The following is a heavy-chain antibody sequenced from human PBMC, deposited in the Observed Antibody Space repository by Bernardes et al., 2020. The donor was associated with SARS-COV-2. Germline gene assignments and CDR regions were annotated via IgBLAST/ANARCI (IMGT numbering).Heavy chain of an antibody. CDR3: ARRYSGNWGIDF. CDR2: IWYDGSNK. D-gene: IGHD1-26*01. CDR1: GFTFSSYG. J-gene: IGHJ4*02. Sequence: GGSLRLSCAASGFTFSSYGMHWVRQAPGKGLEWVAVIWYDGSNKYYADSVKGRFTISRDNSKNTLYLQMNSLRAEDTAVYYCARRYSGNWGIDFWGPGVLVTVSS. V-gene: IGHV3-30*02.